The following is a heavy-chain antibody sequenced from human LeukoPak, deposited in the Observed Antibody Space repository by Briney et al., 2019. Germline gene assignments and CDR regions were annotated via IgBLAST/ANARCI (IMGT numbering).Heavy chain of an antibody. CDR1: GGSISSYY. J-gene: IGHJ4*02. Sequence: SETLSLTCTVSGGSISSYYWSWIRQPAGKGLEWIGRIYTSGSTNYNPSLKSRVTISIDTSKNQFSLKLNSVTAADTAVYYCARRAGAYSHPYDYWGQGTLVTVSS. CDR3: ARRAGAYSHPYDY. CDR2: IYTSGST. D-gene: IGHD4/OR15-4a*01. V-gene: IGHV4-4*07.